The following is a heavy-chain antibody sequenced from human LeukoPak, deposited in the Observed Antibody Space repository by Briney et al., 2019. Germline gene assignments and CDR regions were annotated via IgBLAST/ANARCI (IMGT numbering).Heavy chain of an antibody. CDR2: IGGSSGST. J-gene: IGHJ4*02. Sequence: GGSLRLSCAASTFTLSTYGMSWVRQAPGKGLEWVSAIGGSSGSTHYADSVKGRFTISRDNAKNALSLQMNSLSDEDTAVYFCASNRGSGWYVGEYWGQGILVTVSS. D-gene: IGHD6-19*01. CDR3: ASNRGSGWYVGEY. V-gene: IGHV3-23*01. CDR1: TFTLSTYG.